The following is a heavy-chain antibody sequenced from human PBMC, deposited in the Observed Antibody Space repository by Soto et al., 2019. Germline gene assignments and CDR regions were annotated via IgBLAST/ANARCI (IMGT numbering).Heavy chain of an antibody. CDR2: INPSGGST. CDR3: ARENWNYVRWFDP. CDR1: GYTFTNYY. V-gene: IGHV1-46*01. Sequence: ASVKVSCKASGYTFTNYYMHWVRQAPGQGLEWMGIINPSGGSTSYAQKFQGRVTMTRDTSTSTVYMELSSLRSEDTAVYYCARENWNYVRWFDPWGQGTLVTVSS. J-gene: IGHJ5*02. D-gene: IGHD1-7*01.